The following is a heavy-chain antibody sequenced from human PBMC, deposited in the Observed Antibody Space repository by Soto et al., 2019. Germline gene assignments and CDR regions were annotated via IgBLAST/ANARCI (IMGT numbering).Heavy chain of an antibody. D-gene: IGHD4-4*01. V-gene: IGHV4-39*01. CDR3: AHIRDYSNYGWSEH. CDR2: VYYSVTT. Sequence: SETLSLTCSVSGGSIRTSPFYWAWIRHPPGKGLEWIGSVYYSVTTYRNPSLKSRATIFVDTSKNQFSLRLSSVTAADTATYYCAHIRDYSNYGWSEHWGKGSMVNVS. J-gene: IGHJ3*01. CDR1: GGSIRTSPFY.